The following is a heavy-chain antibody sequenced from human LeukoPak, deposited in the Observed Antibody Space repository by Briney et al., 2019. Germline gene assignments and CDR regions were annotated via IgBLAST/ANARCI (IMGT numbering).Heavy chain of an antibody. CDR3: ARVARKWEACDY. V-gene: IGHV1-46*01. J-gene: IGHJ4*02. CDR1: GYTFTSYY. D-gene: IGHD1-26*01. CDR2: INPSGGST. Sequence: ASVKVSCKASGYTFTSYYMHWVRQAPGQGLEWMGIINPSGGSTSYAQKFQGRVTMTRDMSTSTVYMELSSLRSEDTAVYYCARVARKWEACDYWGQGTLVTVSS.